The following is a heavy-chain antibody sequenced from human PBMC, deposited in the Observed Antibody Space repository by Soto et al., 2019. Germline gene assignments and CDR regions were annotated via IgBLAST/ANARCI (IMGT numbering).Heavy chain of an antibody. V-gene: IGHV4-59*12. Sequence: SETLSLTCTVSGGSISSYYWSWIRQPPGKGLEWIGYIYYSGSTNYNPSLKSRVTISVDTSKNQFSLKLSSVTAADTAVYYCARDPPQWLPYEYFQHWGQGTLVTVSS. CDR1: GGSISSYY. CDR2: IYYSGST. CDR3: ARDPPQWLPYEYFQH. J-gene: IGHJ1*01. D-gene: IGHD3-22*01.